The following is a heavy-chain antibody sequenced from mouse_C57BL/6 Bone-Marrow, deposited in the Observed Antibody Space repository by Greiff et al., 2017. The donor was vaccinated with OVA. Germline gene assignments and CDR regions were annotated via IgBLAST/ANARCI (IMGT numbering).Heavy chain of an antibody. D-gene: IGHD1-1*01. CDR2: IYPGDGDT. Sequence: VKLVESGPELVKPGASVKISCKASGYAFSSSWMNWVKQRPGKGLEWIGRIYPGDGDTNYNGKFKGKATLTADKSSSTAYMQLSSLTSEDSAVYFCARRYYGPDWYFDVWGTGTTVTVSS. V-gene: IGHV1-82*01. CDR3: ARRYYGPDWYFDV. CDR1: GYAFSSSW. J-gene: IGHJ1*03.